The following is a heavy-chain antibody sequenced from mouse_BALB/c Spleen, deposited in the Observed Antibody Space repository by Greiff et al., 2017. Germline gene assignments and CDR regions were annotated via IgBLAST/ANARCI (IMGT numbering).Heavy chain of an antibody. CDR3: ARRDSFYAMDY. J-gene: IGHJ4*01. V-gene: IGHV5-12-2*01. Sequence: EVQRVESGGGLVQPGGSLKLSCAASGFTFSSYTMSWVRQTPEKRLEWVAYISNGGGSTYYPDTVKGRFTISRDNAKNTLYLQMSSLKSEDTAMYYCARRDSFYAMDYWGQGTSVTVSS. CDR2: ISNGGGST. CDR1: GFTFSSYT.